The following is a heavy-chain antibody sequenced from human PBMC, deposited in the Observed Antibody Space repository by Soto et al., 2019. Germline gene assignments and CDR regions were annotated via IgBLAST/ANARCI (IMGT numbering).Heavy chain of an antibody. J-gene: IGHJ6*03. CDR3: ARSRSGYDYYYYYDMDV. CDR1: GGTFSSYT. Sequence: SVRVSYEASGGTFSSYTIRWVRQAPGQGLEWMGRIIPILGIANYAQKFQGRVTITADKSTSTAYMELGSLRSEDTAVYYCARSRSGYDYYYYYDMDVWGKGTTVTVSS. V-gene: IGHV1-69*02. D-gene: IGHD5-12*01. CDR2: IIPILGIA.